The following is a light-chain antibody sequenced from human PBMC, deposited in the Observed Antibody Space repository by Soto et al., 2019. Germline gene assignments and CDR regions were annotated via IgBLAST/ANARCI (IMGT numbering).Light chain of an antibody. V-gene: IGKV1-39*01. CDR3: QQSYTAPWT. Sequence: DIQMTQSPSSLSAFVGDRVTVSCRSSQPIITYLNWYQVKPGKAPKHLIFATSNLNSGVPSRFSGSGSGTYFTLTINNLQPEDFATYYCQQSYTAPWTFGQGTKVEIK. J-gene: IGKJ1*01. CDR2: ATS. CDR1: QPIITY.